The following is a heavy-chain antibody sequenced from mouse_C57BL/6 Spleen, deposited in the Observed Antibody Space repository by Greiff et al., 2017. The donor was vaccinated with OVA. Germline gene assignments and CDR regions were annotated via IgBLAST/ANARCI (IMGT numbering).Heavy chain of an antibody. V-gene: IGHV1-55*01. D-gene: IGHD2-14*01. CDR1: GYTFTSYW. Sequence: VQLQQPGAELVKPGASVKMSCKASGYTFTSYWITWVKQRPGQGLEWIGVIYPGSGSTNYNAKFKSKATLTVDTSSSTAYMQLSSLTSEDSAVYYCARRGYSQYYFDYWGQGTTLTVSS. J-gene: IGHJ2*01. CDR3: ARRGYSQYYFDY. CDR2: IYPGSGST.